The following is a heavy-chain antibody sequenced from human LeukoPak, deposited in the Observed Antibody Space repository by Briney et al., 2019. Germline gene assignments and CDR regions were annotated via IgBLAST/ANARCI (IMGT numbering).Heavy chain of an antibody. CDR1: GASVSSYY. CDR2: IYYSGST. J-gene: IGHJ4*02. Sequence: SETLSLTCTVSGASVSSYYWSWIRQPPGKGLEWIGYIYYSGSTNYNPSLKSRVTISVDTSKNQFSLKLSSVTAADTAVYYCARDRNWNSPVYFDYWGQGTLVTVSS. V-gene: IGHV4-59*02. CDR3: ARDRNWNSPVYFDY. D-gene: IGHD1-7*01.